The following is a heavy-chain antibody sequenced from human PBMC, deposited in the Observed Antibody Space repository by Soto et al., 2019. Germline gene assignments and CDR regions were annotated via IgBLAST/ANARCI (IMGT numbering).Heavy chain of an antibody. D-gene: IGHD3-10*01. CDR2: IYSGSST. CDR3: ARGDMVRGVNNYYYYMDV. V-gene: IGHV3-66*01. J-gene: IGHJ6*03. CDR1: GFTVSSNY. Sequence: GGSLRLSCAASGFTVSSNYMSWVRQAPGKGLEWVSVIYSGSSTYYADSVKGRFTISRDNSKNTLYLQMNSLRAEDTAVYYCARGDMVRGVNNYYYYMDVWGKGTTVTVSS.